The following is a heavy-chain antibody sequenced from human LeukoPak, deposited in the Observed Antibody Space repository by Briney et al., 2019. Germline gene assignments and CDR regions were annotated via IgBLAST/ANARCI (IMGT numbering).Heavy chain of an antibody. CDR1: GGTFSSYT. CDR2: IIPIVGIA. CDR3: ARERKTYYYDSSGYPLGFDP. J-gene: IGHJ5*02. D-gene: IGHD3-22*01. Sequence: GSSVKVSCKASGGTFSSYTISWVRQAPGQGLEWMGRIIPIVGIANYAQKFQGRVTITADKSTSTAYMELSSLRSEYTAVYYCARERKTYYYDSSGYPLGFDPWGQGTLVTVSS. V-gene: IGHV1-69*04.